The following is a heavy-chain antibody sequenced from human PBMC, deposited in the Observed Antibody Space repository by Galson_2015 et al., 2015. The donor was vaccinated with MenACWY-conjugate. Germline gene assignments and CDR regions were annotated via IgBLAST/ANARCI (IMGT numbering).Heavy chain of an antibody. CDR1: GFTFSDHF. J-gene: IGHJ4*02. CDR3: ARANSMILRVIMEGYYDF. D-gene: IGHD3-10*01. CDR2: IRNRRDSYST. V-gene: IGHV3-72*01. Sequence: LRLSCAASGFTFSDHFMHWVRQSPGTGLEWLGRIRNRRDSYSTDYAASVQGRLTLTRDTATGTTYKDLRSLRSDDTAVYYCARANSMILRVIMEGYYDFWGQGTQVTVSS.